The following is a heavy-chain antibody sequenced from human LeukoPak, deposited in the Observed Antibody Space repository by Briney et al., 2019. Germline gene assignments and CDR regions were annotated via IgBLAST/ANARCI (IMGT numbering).Heavy chain of an antibody. J-gene: IGHJ6*03. D-gene: IGHD6-25*01. CDR2: ISAVSTYK. Sequence: GGSLRLSCAASGFIFSSYAMSWVRQAPGKGLEWVSSISAVSTYKFYSDSVKGRFTISRGNAKNTLYLQMSSLTAEDTAVYYCARDGSGFYLYYYMDVWGRGTPVTVSS. V-gene: IGHV3-21*01. CDR3: ARDGSGFYLYYYMDV. CDR1: GFIFSSYA.